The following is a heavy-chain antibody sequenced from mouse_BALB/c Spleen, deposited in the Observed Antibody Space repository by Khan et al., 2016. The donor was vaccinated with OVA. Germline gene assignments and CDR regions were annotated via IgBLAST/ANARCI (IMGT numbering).Heavy chain of an antibody. V-gene: IGHV1-77*01. CDR2: IYPGSGST. CDR3: ARGYDGAWFAY. D-gene: IGHD1-2*01. Sequence: QVQLKESGPELVKPGAAVKMSCKASGYTFTDYVISWVKQRTGQGPEWIGEIYPGSGSTYYNEKFKGKATLTADKSSNTAYMQLSSLTSEDSAVYFCARGYDGAWFAYGGQGTLVTVSA. J-gene: IGHJ3*01. CDR1: GYTFTDYV.